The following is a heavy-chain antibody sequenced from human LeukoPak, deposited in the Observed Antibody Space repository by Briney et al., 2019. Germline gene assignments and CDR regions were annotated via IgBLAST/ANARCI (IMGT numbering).Heavy chain of an antibody. J-gene: IGHJ1*01. D-gene: IGHD5-24*01. Sequence: GGSLRLSCAASGFTFSIDPMTWVRQAPGKGLEWVSSISGDGRSTYRADSVKGRFAISRDNSKNTLYLQMNSLRADDTAVYYCAEGGVPMATSLIHHWGQGTLVIVSS. CDR2: ISGDGRST. CDR1: GFTFSIDP. CDR3: AEGGVPMATSLIHH. V-gene: IGHV3-23*01.